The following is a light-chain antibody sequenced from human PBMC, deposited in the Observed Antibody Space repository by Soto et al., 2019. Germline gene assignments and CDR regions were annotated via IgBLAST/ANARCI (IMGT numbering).Light chain of an antibody. V-gene: IGKV1-9*01. CDR1: QAISTS. Sequence: DIQLTQSPSFLSASVRDRVTITCRASQAISTSLAWYQQKPGKAPNLLVYGASTLQSGVPSRFSGSGSGTQFTLTINSLQPEHFATYFCQQLNTYPHTFGPGTKLEIK. CDR3: QQLNTYPHT. CDR2: GAS. J-gene: IGKJ2*01.